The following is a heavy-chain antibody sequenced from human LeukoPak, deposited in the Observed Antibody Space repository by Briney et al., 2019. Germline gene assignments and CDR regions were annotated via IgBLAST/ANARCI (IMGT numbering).Heavy chain of an antibody. CDR2: NIPIFGTA. J-gene: IGHJ3*02. CDR3: ARGINLLDSYDCGGDCYKDAFDI. CDR1: GGTFNSYA. V-gene: IGHV1-69*05. Sequence: SVKVSCKASGGTFNSYAISWVRQAPGQGLEWMGRNIPIFGTANYAQKFQGRVTITTDESTSTAYMELSSLRSEDTAVYYCARGINLLDSYDCGGDCYKDAFDIWGQGTMVTVSS. D-gene: IGHD2-21*02.